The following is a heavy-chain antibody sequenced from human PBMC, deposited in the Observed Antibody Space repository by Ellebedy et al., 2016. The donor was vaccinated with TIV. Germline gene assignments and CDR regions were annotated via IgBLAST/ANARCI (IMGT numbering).Heavy chain of an antibody. CDR3: ATTITTGY. CDR2: ISSSSSYI. V-gene: IGHV3-21*01. D-gene: IGHD3-22*01. Sequence: GESLKISXAASGFTFSSYSMNWVRQAPGKGLEWVSSISSSSSYIYYADSVKGRFTISRDNAKNSLYLQMNSLRAEDTAVYYCATTITTGYWGQGTLVTVSS. CDR1: GFTFSSYS. J-gene: IGHJ4*02.